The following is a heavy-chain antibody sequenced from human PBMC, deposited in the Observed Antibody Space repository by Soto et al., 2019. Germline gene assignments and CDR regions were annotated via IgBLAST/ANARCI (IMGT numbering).Heavy chain of an antibody. V-gene: IGHV4-4*02. CDR2: IFHRGST. D-gene: IGHD6-6*01. J-gene: IGHJ4*02. CDR1: GGSINTNNW. CDR3: ARGALKAPATFDY. Sequence: QMQLQESGPGLVNPSGTLSLTCAVSGGSINTNNWWSWVRQPPGKGLEWIGEIFHRGSTNYNPSFKSRVTISLDKSNVKFSLKLISVTPADTAVYYCARGALKAPATFDYWGQGTPVTVSS.